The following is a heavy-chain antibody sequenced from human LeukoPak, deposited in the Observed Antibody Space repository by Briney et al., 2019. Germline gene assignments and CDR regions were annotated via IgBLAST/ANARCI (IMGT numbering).Heavy chain of an antibody. Sequence: SVISGSGTNTHYADSVKGRFTISRDNSKNTLYLQMNSLRVEDTAVYYCAKSLRGAVMVDFDYWGQGTLVTVSS. CDR2: ISGSGTNT. J-gene: IGHJ4*02. CDR3: AKSLRGAVMVDFDY. D-gene: IGHD2-21*01. V-gene: IGHV3-23*01.